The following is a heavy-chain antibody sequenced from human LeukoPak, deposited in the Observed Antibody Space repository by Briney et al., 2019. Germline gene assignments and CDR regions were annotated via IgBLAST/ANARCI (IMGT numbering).Heavy chain of an antibody. CDR1: GGSISSYY. CDR2: IYYSGST. V-gene: IGHV4-59*12. Sequence: PSETLSLTCTVSGGSISSYYWSWIRQPPGKGLEWIGYIYYSGSTKYNPSLKSRVTISVDTSKNQFSLKLSSVTAADTAVYYCAREPLNYMGDYWGQGTLVTVSS. D-gene: IGHD1-7*01. J-gene: IGHJ4*02. CDR3: AREPLNYMGDY.